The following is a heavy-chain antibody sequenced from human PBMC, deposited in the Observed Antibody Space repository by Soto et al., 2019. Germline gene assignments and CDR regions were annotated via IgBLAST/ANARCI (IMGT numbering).Heavy chain of an antibody. CDR3: ARDVAVPGESDRFDQ. J-gene: IGHJ4*02. D-gene: IGHD6-19*01. V-gene: IGHV4-4*02. Sequence: SETLSLTCAVSGDSITTNKWWSWVRQPPGKGLEWIGEVYHTGLTNYNSSLKSRVTMSVDTSKNQFSLKLTSVTAADTAMYYCARDVAVPGESDRFDQWGLGTLVTVSS. CDR2: VYHTGLT. CDR1: GDSITTNKW.